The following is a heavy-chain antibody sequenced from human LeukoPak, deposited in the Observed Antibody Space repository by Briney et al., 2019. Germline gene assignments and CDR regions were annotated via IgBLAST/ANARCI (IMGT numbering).Heavy chain of an antibody. Sequence: PSEILSLTCTVSGDSLSRHYWSWIRQSPGKGLEWIGYIYGSGSTHYDPSLRSRVTISEDTSKNQFSLKLTSVTAADTAVYYCARNVGWYSHDSWGQGTLVTVSS. D-gene: IGHD6-19*01. CDR2: IYGSGST. CDR1: GDSLSRHY. CDR3: ARNVGWYSHDS. V-gene: IGHV4-59*08. J-gene: IGHJ4*02.